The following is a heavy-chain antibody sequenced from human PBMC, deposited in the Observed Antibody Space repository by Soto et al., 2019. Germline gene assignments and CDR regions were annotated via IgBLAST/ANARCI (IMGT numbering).Heavy chain of an antibody. D-gene: IGHD3-16*02. CDR2: IRSKAYGGTT. J-gene: IGHJ6*02. CDR3: TRDYPPYYYYGMDV. V-gene: IGHV3-49*04. Sequence: EVQLVESGGGLVQPGRSLRLSCTASGFTFGDYAMSWVRQAPGKGLEWVGFIRSKAYGGTTEYAASVKGRFTISRDDSKSIAYLQMNSLKTEDTAVYYCTRDYPPYYYYGMDVWGQGTTVTVSS. CDR1: GFTFGDYA.